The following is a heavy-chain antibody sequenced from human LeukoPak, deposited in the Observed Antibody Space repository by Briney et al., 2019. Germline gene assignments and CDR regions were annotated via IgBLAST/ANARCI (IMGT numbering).Heavy chain of an antibody. Sequence: GGSLRLSCAASGFTFSSYWMHWVRQAPGKGLVWVSRIKSDGSVTSYADSVKGRFTISRDNAKNTLYLQMNSLRAEDTAVYYCARRGGYGDSYWYFDLWGRGTLVTVSS. CDR3: ARRGGYGDSYWYFDL. D-gene: IGHD4-17*01. CDR1: GFTFSSYW. CDR2: IKSDGSVT. J-gene: IGHJ2*01. V-gene: IGHV3-74*01.